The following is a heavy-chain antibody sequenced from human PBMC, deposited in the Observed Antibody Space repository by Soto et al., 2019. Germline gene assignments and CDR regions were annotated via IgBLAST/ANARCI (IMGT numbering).Heavy chain of an antibody. D-gene: IGHD3-3*01. CDR2: IYSGGST. J-gene: IGHJ3*02. CDR3: ARDTVAYYDFSRVFGAFDI. V-gene: IGHV3-66*01. CDR1: GFTVSSNY. Sequence: GGSLRLSCAASGFTVSSNYMSWVRQAPGKGLEWVSVIYSGGSTYYADSVKGRFTISRDNSKNPLYLQMNSLRAEDTAVYYCARDTVAYYDFSRVFGAFDIWGQGTMVTVSS.